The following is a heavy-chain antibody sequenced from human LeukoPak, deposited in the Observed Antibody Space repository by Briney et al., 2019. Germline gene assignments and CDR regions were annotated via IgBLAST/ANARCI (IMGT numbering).Heavy chain of an antibody. Sequence: KPSETLSLTCAVYGGSFSGYYWSWIRQPPGKGLEWIGEINHSGSTNYNPSLKSRVTISVDTSKNQFSLKLSSVTAADTAVYYCARLFRRLGPAARYYMDVWGKGTTVTVSS. CDR3: ARLFRRLGPAARYYMDV. CDR2: INHSGST. J-gene: IGHJ6*03. D-gene: IGHD2-2*01. V-gene: IGHV4-34*01. CDR1: GGSFSGYY.